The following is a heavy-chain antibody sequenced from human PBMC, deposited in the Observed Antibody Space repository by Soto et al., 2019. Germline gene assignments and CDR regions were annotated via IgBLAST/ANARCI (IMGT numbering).Heavy chain of an antibody. Sequence: PGGSLRISCAASGFTFSSYWMHWVRQAPGKGLMWVSRIQSDGSITTYADSVKGRFTISRDNAKNTLFLQMSSLRAEDTAVYYCARDLDHFDYWGQGILVTVSS. D-gene: IGHD1-1*01. J-gene: IGHJ4*02. CDR3: ARDLDHFDY. V-gene: IGHV3-74*03. CDR1: GFTFSSYW. CDR2: IQSDGSIT.